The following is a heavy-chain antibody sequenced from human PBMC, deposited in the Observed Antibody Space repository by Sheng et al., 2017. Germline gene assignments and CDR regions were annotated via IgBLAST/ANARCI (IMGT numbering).Heavy chain of an antibody. D-gene: IGHD3-22*01. Sequence: EVQLVESGGGLIQPGGSLRLSCEASGFTFNNYWMHWVRQTPGKGLLWVSRISSDGSITSYADSVKGRFTISRDKAKNTLYLQMNSLTAEDTAVYYCARVMDDDSSGYYSPWGQGTLVT. CDR2: ISSDGSIT. V-gene: IGHV3-74*01. J-gene: IGHJ5*02. CDR3: ARVMDDDSSGYYSP. CDR1: GFTFNNYW.